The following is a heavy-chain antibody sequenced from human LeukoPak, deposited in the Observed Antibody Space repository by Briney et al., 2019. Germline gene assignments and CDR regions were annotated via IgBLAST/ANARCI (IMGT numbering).Heavy chain of an antibody. D-gene: IGHD3-10*01. CDR3: ARSVYGSGSYMDV. V-gene: IGHV3-33*03. CDR2: IRFDGDNK. J-gene: IGHJ6*02. Sequence: GGSLRLSCAASGFSFSSYGMHWVRQAPGKGLEWVSVIRFDGDNKYYGDSVKGRFTISRDNSENKVFPQMNNLSPEDTAVYFCARSVYGSGSYMDVWGQGTTVTVSS. CDR1: GFSFSSYG.